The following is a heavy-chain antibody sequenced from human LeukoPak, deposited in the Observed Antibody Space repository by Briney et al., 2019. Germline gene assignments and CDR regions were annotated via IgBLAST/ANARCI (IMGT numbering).Heavy chain of an antibody. CDR2: ISAYNGNT. J-gene: IGHJ6*04. Sequence: ASVKVSCKASGYTSTSYGISWVRQAPGQGLEWMGWISAYNGNTNYAQKLQGRVTMTTDTSTSTAYMELRSLRSDDTAVYYCATPYYSSGWYHDPKKLDVWGKGTTVTVSS. CDR1: GYTSTSYG. V-gene: IGHV1-18*04. CDR3: ATPYYSSGWYHDPKKLDV. D-gene: IGHD6-19*01.